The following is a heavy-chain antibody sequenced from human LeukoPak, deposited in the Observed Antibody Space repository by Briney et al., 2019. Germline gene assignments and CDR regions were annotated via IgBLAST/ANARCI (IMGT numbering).Heavy chain of an antibody. Sequence: SETLSLTCTVSGGSISSYYWSWIRQPPGKGLEWIGYIYYSGSTNYNPSLKSRVTISVDTSKNQFSLKLSSVTAADTAVYYCARGRYGSGSRFDYWGQGTLVTVSS. CDR3: ARGRYGSGSRFDY. CDR1: GGSISSYY. J-gene: IGHJ4*02. D-gene: IGHD3-10*01. V-gene: IGHV4-59*01. CDR2: IYYSGST.